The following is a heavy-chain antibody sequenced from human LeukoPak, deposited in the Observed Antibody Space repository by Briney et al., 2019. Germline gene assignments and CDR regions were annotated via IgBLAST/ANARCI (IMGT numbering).Heavy chain of an antibody. Sequence: ASVTVSCKASVYTFTGYYMHWVRQAPGQGLEWMGWINPNSGGTNYAQKFQGRVTMTRDTSISTAYMELSRLRSDDTAVYYCARDLSYCSSTSCYYFDYWGQGTLVTVSS. D-gene: IGHD2-2*01. J-gene: IGHJ4*02. CDR1: VYTFTGYY. V-gene: IGHV1-2*02. CDR2: INPNSGGT. CDR3: ARDLSYCSSTSCYYFDY.